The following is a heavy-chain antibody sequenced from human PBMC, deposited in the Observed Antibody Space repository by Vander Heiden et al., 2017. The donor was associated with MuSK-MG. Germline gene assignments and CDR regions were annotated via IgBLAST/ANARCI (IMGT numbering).Heavy chain of an antibody. Sequence: QVQLVQSGAEVKKPGASVRVSCKASGYTFTSYDINWVRQATGQGLEWMGWMNPNSGNTVEAQKFQGRVTMTRNTSIITAYLQIRRLRSEDTAVYYFAIRSSGGSHPWGQGTLVTVSS. CDR3: AIRSSGGSHP. D-gene: IGHD1-26*01. CDR1: GYTFTSYD. CDR2: MNPNSGNT. V-gene: IGHV1-8*01. J-gene: IGHJ5*02.